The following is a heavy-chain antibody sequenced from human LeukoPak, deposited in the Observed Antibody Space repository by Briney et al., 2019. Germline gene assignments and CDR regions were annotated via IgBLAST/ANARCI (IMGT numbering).Heavy chain of an antibody. Sequence: PGGSLRLSCAASGFTVTSNYMNWVRQAPGKGLEWVSVIYSGGTTYYADSVKGRFTISRDNSKNMLYLQMNSLRAEDTAVYYCARDPDFWSGYYNFDYWGQGTLVTVSS. V-gene: IGHV3-66*01. CDR2: IYSGGTT. D-gene: IGHD3-3*01. CDR1: GFTVTSNY. CDR3: ARDPDFWSGYYNFDY. J-gene: IGHJ4*02.